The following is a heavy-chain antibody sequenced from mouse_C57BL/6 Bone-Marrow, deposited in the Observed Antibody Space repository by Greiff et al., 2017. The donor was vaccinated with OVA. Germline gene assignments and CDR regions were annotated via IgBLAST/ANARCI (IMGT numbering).Heavy chain of an antibody. CDR2: INPGSGGT. CDR1: GYAFTNYL. J-gene: IGHJ2*01. V-gene: IGHV1-54*01. Sequence: VQLVESGAELVRPGTSVKVSCKASGYAFTNYLIEWVKQRPGQGLEWIGVINPGSGGTNYNEKFKGKATLTADKSSSTAYMQLSSLTSEDSAVYFCARSITTCFDYWGQGTTLTVSS. D-gene: IGHD2-4*01. CDR3: ARSITTCFDY.